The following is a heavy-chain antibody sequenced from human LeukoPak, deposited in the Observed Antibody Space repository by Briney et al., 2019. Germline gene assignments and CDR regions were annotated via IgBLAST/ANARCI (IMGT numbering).Heavy chain of an antibody. CDR3: ANPWITIFGVVIRGDDAFDI. D-gene: IGHD3-3*01. CDR1: GGSFSGYY. Sequence: SETLSLTCAVYGGSFSGYYWSWIRQPPGKGLEWIGEINHSGSTNYNPSLKSRVTISVDTSKNQFSLKLSSVTAADTAVYYCANPWITIFGVVIRGDDAFDIWGQGTMVTVSS. J-gene: IGHJ3*02. CDR2: INHSGST. V-gene: IGHV4-34*01.